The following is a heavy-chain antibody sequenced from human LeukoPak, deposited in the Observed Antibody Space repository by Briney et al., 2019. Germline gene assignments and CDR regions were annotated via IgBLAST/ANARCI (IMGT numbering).Heavy chain of an antibody. V-gene: IGHV4-38-2*02. J-gene: IGHJ3*02. CDR1: DYSISSDYY. D-gene: IGHD5-18*01. CDR3: VRDRPDHTGGASDI. CDR2: IYHSGST. Sequence: PSETLTLTCAVSDYSISSDYYWGWIRQPPGKGLEWIGSIYHSGSTYYNPSLKSRVIILVAASKNQFSLKLTSVTAADTAVYYCVRDRPDHTGGASDICGQKTTVSVSS.